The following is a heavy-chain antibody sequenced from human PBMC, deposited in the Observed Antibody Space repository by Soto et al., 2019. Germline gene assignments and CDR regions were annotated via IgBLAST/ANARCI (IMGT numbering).Heavy chain of an antibody. CDR1: GFTFSSYG. J-gene: IGHJ6*02. CDR2: IWYDGSNK. Sequence: QVQLVESGGGVVQPGRSLRLSCAASGFTFSSYGMHWVRQAPGKGLEWVAVIWYDGSNKYYADSVNGRFTISRDNSQNTLYLQMNSLRAEDTAVYYCARDVYSGSYLVFSSYYYYGMDVWGQGTTVTVSS. D-gene: IGHD1-26*01. V-gene: IGHV3-33*01. CDR3: ARDVYSGSYLVFSSYYYYGMDV.